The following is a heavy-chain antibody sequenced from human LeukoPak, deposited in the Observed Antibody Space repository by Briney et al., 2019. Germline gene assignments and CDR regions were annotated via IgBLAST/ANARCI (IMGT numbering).Heavy chain of an antibody. CDR2: FDPEDGET. V-gene: IGHV1-24*01. CDR1: GYTLTELS. CDR3: ATGLTGDPSKQFDY. Sequence: ASVKVSCKVSGYTLTELSMHWVRQAPGKGLEWMGGFDPEDGETIYAQKFQGRVTMTEDTSTDTAYMELSSLRSEDTAVYYCATGLTGDPSKQFDYWGQGTLVTVSS. D-gene: IGHD7-27*01. J-gene: IGHJ4*02.